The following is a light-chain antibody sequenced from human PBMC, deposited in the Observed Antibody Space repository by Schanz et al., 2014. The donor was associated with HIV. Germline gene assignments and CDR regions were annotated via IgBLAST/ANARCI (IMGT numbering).Light chain of an antibody. J-gene: IGLJ3*02. Sequence: QSVLTQPPSASGTPGQRVTISCSVSSSNIRTNAVNWYQQLPGTAPKLLIYNTYHRPSGVPDRFSGSQSDSSASLAISGLQSEDEGDYYCAAWDDSLNGWVFGGGTKLTVL. CDR3: AAWDDSLNGWV. CDR1: SSNIRTNA. CDR2: NTY. V-gene: IGLV1-44*01.